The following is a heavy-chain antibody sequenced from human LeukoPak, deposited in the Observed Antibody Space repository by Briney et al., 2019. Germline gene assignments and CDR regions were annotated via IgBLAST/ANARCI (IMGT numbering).Heavy chain of an antibody. D-gene: IGHD5-18*01. V-gene: IGHV3-21*01. CDR2: ISSSSYI. CDR1: GFTFSSYS. Sequence: GGSLRLSCAASGFTFSSYSMSWVRQAPGKGLEWVSSISSSSYIYYADSVKGRFTISRDNAKNSLYLQMNSLRAEDTAVYYCARDRGYSYPSPVDYWGQGTLVTVSS. J-gene: IGHJ4*02. CDR3: ARDRGYSYPSPVDY.